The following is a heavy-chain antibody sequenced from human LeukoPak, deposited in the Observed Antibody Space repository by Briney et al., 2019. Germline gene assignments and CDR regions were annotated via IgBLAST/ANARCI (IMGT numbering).Heavy chain of an antibody. J-gene: IGHJ5*02. CDR3: ARDVHGDYGSGWFDP. CDR1: GGTFNNSA. CDR2: IMPLFGTA. Sequence: VASVKLSCKTSGGTFNNSAISWVRQAPGQGLEWLGGIMPLFGTAGYAQKFQGRVTITKDESTRTVYLELPSLTSDDTAVYYCARDVHGDYGSGWFDPWAREPSSPSPQ. D-gene: IGHD4-17*01. V-gene: IGHV1-69*05.